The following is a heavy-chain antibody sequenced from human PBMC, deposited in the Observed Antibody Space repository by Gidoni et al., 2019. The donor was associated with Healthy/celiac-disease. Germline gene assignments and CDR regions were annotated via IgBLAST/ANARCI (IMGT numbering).Heavy chain of an antibody. V-gene: IGHV4-34*01. CDR3: ARGSRAAAGTGIIY. J-gene: IGHJ4*02. CDR2: INHSGST. D-gene: IGHD6-13*01. CDR1: GGSFSGYY. Sequence: QVQLQQWGAGLLKPSETLSLTCAVYGGSFSGYYWSWIRQPPGKGLEWIGEINHSGSTNYNPSLKSRVTISVDTSKNQFSLKLSSVTAADTAVYYCARGSRAAAGTGIIYWGQGTLVTVFS.